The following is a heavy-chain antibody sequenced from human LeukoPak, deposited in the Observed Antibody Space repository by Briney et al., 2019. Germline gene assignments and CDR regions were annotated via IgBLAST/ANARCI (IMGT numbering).Heavy chain of an antibody. D-gene: IGHD3-9*01. CDR1: GFTFSSYE. CDR3: AIVCILTGLYFDY. Sequence: GGSLRLSCAASGFTFSSYEMNWVRQAPGKGLEWVSYISSSGSTIYYADSVKGRFTISRDNAKNSLYLQMNSLRAEDTAVYYCAIVCILTGLYFDYWGQGTLVTVSS. CDR2: ISSSGSTI. J-gene: IGHJ4*02. V-gene: IGHV3-48*03.